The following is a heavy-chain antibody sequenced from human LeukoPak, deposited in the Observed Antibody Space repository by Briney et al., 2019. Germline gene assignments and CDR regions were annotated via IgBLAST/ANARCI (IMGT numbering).Heavy chain of an antibody. CDR1: GFPFSTYW. CDR2: IKGDGSKT. V-gene: IGHV3-7*01. CDR3: ARDFMVRGAMVDIFDY. Sequence: GGSLRLSCAASGFPFSTYWMSWVRQAPGKGLEWVADIKGDGSKTYYADSVKGRFTISRDNAKNSLYLQMNSLRAEDTAVYYCARDFMVRGAMVDIFDYWGQGTLVTVSS. J-gene: IGHJ4*02. D-gene: IGHD3-10*01.